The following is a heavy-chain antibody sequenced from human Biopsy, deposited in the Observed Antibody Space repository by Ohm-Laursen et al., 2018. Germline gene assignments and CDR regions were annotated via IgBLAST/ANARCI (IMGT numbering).Heavy chain of an antibody. CDR3: ARGSNEYGGLYFPH. CDR1: GGSFTGHY. V-gene: IGHV4-4*08. CDR2: ISHTGYT. D-gene: IGHD4-23*01. Sequence: SETLSLTCTVSGGSFTGHYWTWIRQPPGKGLEWIGHISHTGYTSYKSSLKSRVTISIDISRKHFSLRLTSLAAADTAVYYCARGSNEYGGLYFPHWGQGTLVTVSS. J-gene: IGHJ1*01.